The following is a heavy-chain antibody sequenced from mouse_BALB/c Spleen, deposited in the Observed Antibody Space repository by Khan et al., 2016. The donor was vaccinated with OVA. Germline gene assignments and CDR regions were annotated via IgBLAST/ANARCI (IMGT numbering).Heavy chain of an antibody. D-gene: IGHD1-1*02. CDR1: GFTFSDYY. V-gene: IGHV5-4*02. CDR2: ISDGGSYT. J-gene: IGHJ3*01. CDR3: ARAGYGGCAY. Sequence: EVELVESGGGLVKPGGSLKLSCAASGFTFSDYYMYWVRQTPEKRLEWVATISDGGSYTYYPDSVKGRFTISRDHAKNNLYLQMSSLQSEDTAMYYCARAGYGGCAYWGQGTLVTVSA.